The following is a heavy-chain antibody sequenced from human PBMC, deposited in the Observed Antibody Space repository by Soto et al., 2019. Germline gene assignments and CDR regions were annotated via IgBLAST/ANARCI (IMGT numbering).Heavy chain of an antibody. CDR2: IWNAGNNK. D-gene: IGHD4-4*01. CDR1: GFTFSSHA. J-gene: IGHJ4*02. CDR3: ARGPDYSNFGYFDY. Sequence: QVQLVESGGGVVQPGRSLRPSCAASGFTFSSHAMNWVRQAPGKGLEWVALIWNAGNNKYYADAGSVKGRFTISRDNSRNTLYLEMNSVRADDTGVYYCARGPDYSNFGYFDYWGQGTLVTVSS. V-gene: IGHV3-33*01.